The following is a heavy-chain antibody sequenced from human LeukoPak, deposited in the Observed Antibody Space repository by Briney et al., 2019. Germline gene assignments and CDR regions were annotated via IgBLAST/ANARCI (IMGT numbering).Heavy chain of an antibody. Sequence: PGRSLRLSCAASGFTFSSYGMHWVRQAPGKGLEWVAFIRYDGSNKYYADSVKGRFTISRDNSKNTLYLQMNSLRAEDTAVYYCAKEGGIYCTNGVCVGPMDVWGKGTTVTVSS. D-gene: IGHD2-8*01. CDR3: AKEGGIYCTNGVCVGPMDV. CDR1: GFTFSSYG. V-gene: IGHV3-30*02. CDR2: IRYDGSNK. J-gene: IGHJ6*03.